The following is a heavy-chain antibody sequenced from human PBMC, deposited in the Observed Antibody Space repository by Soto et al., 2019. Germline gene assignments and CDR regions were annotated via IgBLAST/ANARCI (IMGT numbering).Heavy chain of an antibody. V-gene: IGHV4-59*01. Sequence: SETLSLTCTVSGGSISYYYWGWIRQPPGKGLEWIGSIYYSGNTHYNPSLKSRVTISVDTSMNQFSLNLDSVTAVDAAVYYCVRGGYVHAFVYCGQGALVTVSS. CDR3: VRGGYVHAFVY. J-gene: IGHJ4*02. CDR1: GGSISYYY. D-gene: IGHD5-12*01. CDR2: IYYSGNT.